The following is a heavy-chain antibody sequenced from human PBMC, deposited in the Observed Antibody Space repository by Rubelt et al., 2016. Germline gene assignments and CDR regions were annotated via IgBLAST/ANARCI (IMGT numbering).Heavy chain of an antibody. Sequence: PGGSLRLSCAASGFTFDDYAMHWVRQALGKGLEWVSLISWDGGSTYYADSVKGRFTISRDNSKNSLYLQMNRLRAEDTALYYCAKDLGAARPEGAFDIWGQGTMVTVSS. J-gene: IGHJ3*02. CDR3: AKDLGAARPEGAFDI. V-gene: IGHV3-43D*03. CDR1: GFTFDDYA. D-gene: IGHD6-6*01. CDR2: ISWDGGST.